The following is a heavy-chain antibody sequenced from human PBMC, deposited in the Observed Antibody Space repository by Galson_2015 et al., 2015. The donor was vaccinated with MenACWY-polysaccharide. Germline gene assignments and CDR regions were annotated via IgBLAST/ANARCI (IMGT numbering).Heavy chain of an antibody. CDR2: INSDASST. CDR3: VGPLGRGGTGAYGMDA. J-gene: IGHJ6*02. V-gene: IGHV3-74*01. CDR1: GLTFSNNW. Sequence: SLRLSCAASGLTFSNNWIHWVRQAPGKGLVWVSRINSDASSTAYADSVKGRLTISRDNAKNTLYLQMNSLRVEDTAVYYCVGPLGRGGTGAYGMDAWGQGTTVTVSS. D-gene: IGHD3-10*01.